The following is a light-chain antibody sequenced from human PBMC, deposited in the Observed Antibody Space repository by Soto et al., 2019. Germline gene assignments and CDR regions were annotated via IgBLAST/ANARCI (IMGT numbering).Light chain of an antibody. CDR1: SSNIGSNT. CDR3: AAWDDSLNGWV. Sequence: QSVLTQPPSASGTPGQRVTISCSGISSNIGSNTVNWYQQLPGTAPKLRIYSNNQRPSGVPDRFSGSKSGTSASLAISGLQYEDEADYYCAAWDDSLNGWVFGGGTKLTVL. V-gene: IGLV1-44*01. CDR2: SNN. J-gene: IGLJ3*02.